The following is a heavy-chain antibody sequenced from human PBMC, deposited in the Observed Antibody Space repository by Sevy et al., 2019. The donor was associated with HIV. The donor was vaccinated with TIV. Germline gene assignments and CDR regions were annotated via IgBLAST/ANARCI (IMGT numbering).Heavy chain of an antibody. Sequence: ASVKVSCKASGYTFTGYYVHWLRQAPGQGLEWMGWINPKTGGTYFAKKFQDRVTMTTGRSITTAYMELSGLGFDDTAVYYCAGMGDYFDTSGYYPLKYWGQGTLVTVSS. V-gene: IGHV1-2*02. CDR1: GYTFTGYY. D-gene: IGHD3-22*01. CDR3: AGMGDYFDTSGYYPLKY. J-gene: IGHJ4*02. CDR2: INPKTGGT.